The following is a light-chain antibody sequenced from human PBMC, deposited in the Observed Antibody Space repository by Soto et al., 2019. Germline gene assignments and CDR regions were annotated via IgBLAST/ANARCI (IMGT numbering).Light chain of an antibody. CDR2: ANI. V-gene: IGLV1-40*01. J-gene: IGLJ1*01. Sequence: QPVLTQPPSVSGAPGQRVTISCTGSGSNIGAGYDVHWYQQLPGTAPKLLIFANINRPSGVPDRFSASKSGASASLAITGLRAEDEADYYCQSYDSSLSGYVFGTGTKLTVL. CDR3: QSYDSSLSGYV. CDR1: GSNIGAGYD.